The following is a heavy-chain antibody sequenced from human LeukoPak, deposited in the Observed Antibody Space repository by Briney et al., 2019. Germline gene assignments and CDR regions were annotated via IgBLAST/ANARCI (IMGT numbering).Heavy chain of an antibody. D-gene: IGHD6-13*01. Sequence: GGSLRLSCAASGFTFSSYAMSWVRQAPGMGLEWVSAISGSGGSTYYADSVKGRFTISRDNSKNTLYLQMNSLRAEDTAVYYCAKEIPTAAGEEYYFDYWGQGTLVTVSS. V-gene: IGHV3-23*01. CDR2: ISGSGGST. J-gene: IGHJ4*02. CDR1: GFTFSSYA. CDR3: AKEIPTAAGEEYYFDY.